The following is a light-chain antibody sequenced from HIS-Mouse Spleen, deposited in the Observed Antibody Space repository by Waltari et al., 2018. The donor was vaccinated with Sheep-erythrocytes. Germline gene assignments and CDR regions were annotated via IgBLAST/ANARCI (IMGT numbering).Light chain of an antibody. Sequence: SYELPQPPPVSVSPGQTPRTTCPGDDLQTQYAYCYQQKPGQAPVLVIYKDSERPSGIPERFSGSSSGTTVTLTISGVQAEDEADYYCQSADSSGTYPVFGGGTKLTVL. CDR3: QSADSSGTYPV. J-gene: IGLJ2*01. CDR1: DLQTQY. V-gene: IGLV3-25*03. CDR2: KDS.